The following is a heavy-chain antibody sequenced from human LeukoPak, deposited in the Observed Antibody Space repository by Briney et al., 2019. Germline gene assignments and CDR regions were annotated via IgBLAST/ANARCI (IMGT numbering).Heavy chain of an antibody. CDR1: GGSISSSSYY. Sequence: SETLSLTCTVSGGSISSSSYYWGWIRQPPGKGLEWIGSIYYSESTNYNPSLKSRVTISVDTSKNQFSLKLSSVTAADTAVYYCARGYQLLTNWFDPWGQGTLVTVSS. D-gene: IGHD2-2*01. CDR2: IYYSEST. V-gene: IGHV4-39*07. CDR3: ARGYQLLTNWFDP. J-gene: IGHJ5*02.